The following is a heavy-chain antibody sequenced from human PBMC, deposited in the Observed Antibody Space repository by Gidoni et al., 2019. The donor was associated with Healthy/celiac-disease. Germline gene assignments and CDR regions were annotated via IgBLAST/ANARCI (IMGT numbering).Heavy chain of an antibody. Sequence: EVQLVESGGGLVKPGGSLRRSCAASGFTFSSYSMNWVRQAPGKGLEWVSSISSSSSYIYYADSVKGRFTISRDNAKNSLYLQMNSLRAEDTAVYYCARGMVRGVIPSYNWFDPWGQGTLVTVSS. CDR1: GFTFSSYS. CDR3: ARGMVRGVIPSYNWFDP. J-gene: IGHJ5*02. D-gene: IGHD3-10*01. CDR2: ISSSSSYI. V-gene: IGHV3-21*01.